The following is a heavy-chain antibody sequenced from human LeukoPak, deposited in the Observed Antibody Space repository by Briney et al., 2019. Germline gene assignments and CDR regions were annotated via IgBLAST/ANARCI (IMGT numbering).Heavy chain of an antibody. CDR2: ISSSGSTI. J-gene: IGHJ6*02. CDR1: GFTFSDYY. D-gene: IGHD4-17*01. Sequence: GGSLRLSCAASGFTFSDYYMSWIRQAPGKGLEWVSYISSSGSTIYYADSVKGRFTISRDNAKNSLYLQMNSLRAEDTAVYYCARDLSYGDSDRYYGMDVWGQGTTVTVSS. CDR3: ARDLSYGDSDRYYGMDV. V-gene: IGHV3-11*01.